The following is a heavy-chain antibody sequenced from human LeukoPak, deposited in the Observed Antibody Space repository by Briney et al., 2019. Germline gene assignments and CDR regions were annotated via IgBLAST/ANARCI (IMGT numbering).Heavy chain of an antibody. D-gene: IGHD3-22*01. J-gene: IGHJ4*02. CDR2: IYYSGTT. V-gene: IGHV4-59*01. CDR3: ARGADNSGYQEDYFDY. CDR1: GGSISSYY. Sequence: SETLSLTCTVSGGSISSYYWSWIRQPPGKGLEWIGYIYYSGTTDYNPSLKSRVTISVDMSKNQFSLKLSSVTAADTAVYYCARGADNSGYQEDYFDYWGQGTLVTVSS.